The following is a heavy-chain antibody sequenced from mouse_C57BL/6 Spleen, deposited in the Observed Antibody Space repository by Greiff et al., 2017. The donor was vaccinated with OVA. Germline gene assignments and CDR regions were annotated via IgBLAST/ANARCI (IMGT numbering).Heavy chain of an antibody. V-gene: IGHV1-15*01. J-gene: IGHJ1*03. CDR1: GYTFTDYE. Sequence: QVQLKQSGAELVRPGASVTLSCEASGYTFTDYEMHWVKQTPVHGLEWIGAIDPETGGTAYNQKFKGKAILTADKSSSTAYMELRSLTSEDSAVYYCTEGTTVVAKYFDVWGTGTTVTVSS. CDR2: IDPETGGT. D-gene: IGHD1-1*01. CDR3: TEGTTVVAKYFDV.